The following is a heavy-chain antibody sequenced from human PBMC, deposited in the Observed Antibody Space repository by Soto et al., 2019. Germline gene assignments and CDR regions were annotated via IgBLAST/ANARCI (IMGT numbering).Heavy chain of an antibody. J-gene: IGHJ6*03. D-gene: IGHD2-8*01. Sequence: PGGSLRLSCAASGFTFSSYGMHWVRQAPGKGLEWVAVIWYDGSNKYYADSVKGRFTISRDNSKNTLYLQMNSLRAEDTAVYYCARDSVVAWVYAIHYYYYMDVWGKGTTVTVSS. CDR1: GFTFSSYG. V-gene: IGHV3-33*01. CDR2: IWYDGSNK. CDR3: ARDSVVAWVYAIHYYYYMDV.